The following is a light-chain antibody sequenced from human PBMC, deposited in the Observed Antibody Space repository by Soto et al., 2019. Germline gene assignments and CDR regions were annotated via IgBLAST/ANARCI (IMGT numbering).Light chain of an antibody. CDR1: QDISNY. J-gene: IGKJ2*01. CDR2: DAS. Sequence: DIQMTQSPSSLSASVGDRVTITCQASQDISNYLNWYQQKPGKAPKLLIYDASNLGTGVPSRFSGSGSGTDFTLTISSLQAEDAAVYYCQHFFSPPFPFGQGTKLEIK. V-gene: IGKV1-33*01. CDR3: QHFFSPPFP.